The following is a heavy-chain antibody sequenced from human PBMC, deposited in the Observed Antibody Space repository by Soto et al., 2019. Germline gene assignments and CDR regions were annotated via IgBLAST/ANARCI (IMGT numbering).Heavy chain of an antibody. CDR3: EREGCSGSSCYSDGFDI. CDR1: TRSISSYY. CDR2: IYYSGSN. Sequence: PETLSLTCTVSTRSISSYYCSWIRQPPGKGVEWIEHIYYSGSNIYNPSLKSRVTLLVDASKNQISLKLSSVSAADTGVYYCEREGCSGSSCYSDGFDIWGKGTMVTV. D-gene: IGHD2-15*01. V-gene: IGHV4-59*01. J-gene: IGHJ3*02.